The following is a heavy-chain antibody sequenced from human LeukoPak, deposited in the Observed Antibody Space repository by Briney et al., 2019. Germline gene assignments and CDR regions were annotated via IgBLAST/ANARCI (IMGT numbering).Heavy chain of an antibody. J-gene: IGHJ4*02. D-gene: IGHD3-10*01. Sequence: GGSLRLPCAASGFTFSSYGMHWVRQAPGKALEWVAFIRYDGSNKYYADSVKGRFTISRDNSKNTLYLQMNSLRAEDTAVYYCAKGPPPRGSSSGYWGQGTLVTVSS. CDR3: AKGPPPRGSSSGY. V-gene: IGHV3-30*02. CDR2: IRYDGSNK. CDR1: GFTFSSYG.